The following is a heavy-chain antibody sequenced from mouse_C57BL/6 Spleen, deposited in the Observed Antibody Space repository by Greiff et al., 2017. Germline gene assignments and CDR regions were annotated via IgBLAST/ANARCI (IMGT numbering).Heavy chain of an antibody. J-gene: IGHJ3*01. Sequence: DVQLVESGGGLVQPGGSLKLSCAASGFTFSDYGMAWVRQAPRKGPEWVAFISNLAYSIYYADTVTGRFTISRENAKNTLYLEMSSLRSEDTAMYYCARHAEGFAYWGQGTLVTVSA. CDR3: ARHAEGFAY. CDR2: ISNLAYSI. CDR1: GFTFSDYG. V-gene: IGHV5-15*01.